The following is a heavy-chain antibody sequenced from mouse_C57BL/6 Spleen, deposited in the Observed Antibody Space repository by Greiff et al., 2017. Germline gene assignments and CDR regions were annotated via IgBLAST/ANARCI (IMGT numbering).Heavy chain of an antibody. CDR3: ARHGDYYGSSPYAMDY. D-gene: IGHD1-1*01. J-gene: IGHJ4*01. CDR1: GYTFTEYP. V-gene: IGHV1-62-2*01. Sequence: VQLQQSGAELVKPGASVKLSCKASGYTFTEYPIHWVKQRSGQGLEWIGWFYPGSGSIKYNEKFKDKATFTADKSSRTVYMELSRLTSEDSAVYFCARHGDYYGSSPYAMDYWGQGTSVTVSS. CDR2: FYPGSGSI.